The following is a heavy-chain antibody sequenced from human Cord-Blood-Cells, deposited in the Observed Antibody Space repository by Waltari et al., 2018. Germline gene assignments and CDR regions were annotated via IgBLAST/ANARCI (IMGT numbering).Heavy chain of an antibody. J-gene: IGHJ5*02. V-gene: IGHV4-34*01. D-gene: IGHD6-13*01. CDR2: INHSGST. Sequence: QVQLQQWRAGLLKPSETLSLTCAVYGWSFRGYSWSWIRQPPGKGLEWIGEINHSGSTNYNPSLKSRVTISVDTSKNQFSLKLSSVTAADTAVYYCARSGVAAAYTWFDPWGQGTLVTVSS. CDR3: ARSGVAAAYTWFDP. CDR1: GWSFRGYS.